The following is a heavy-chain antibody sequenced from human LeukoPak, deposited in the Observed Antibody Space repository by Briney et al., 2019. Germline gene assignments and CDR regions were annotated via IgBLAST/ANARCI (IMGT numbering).Heavy chain of an antibody. CDR1: GFTFSNAW. V-gene: IGHV3-7*01. CDR2: IKQDGSEK. Sequence: GGSLRLSCAASGFTFSNAWMSWVRQAPGKGLEWVANIKQDGSEKYYVDSVKGRFTISRDNAKNSLYLQMNSLRAEDTAVYYCARGGLEAWGQGTLVTVSS. CDR3: ARGGLEA. J-gene: IGHJ5*02. D-gene: IGHD1-1*01.